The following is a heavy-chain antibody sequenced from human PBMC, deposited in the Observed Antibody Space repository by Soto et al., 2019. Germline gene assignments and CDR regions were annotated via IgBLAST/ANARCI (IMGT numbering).Heavy chain of an antibody. CDR3: ARGGGGYADYFDY. D-gene: IGHD1-1*01. V-gene: IGHV3-30-3*01. CDR2: ISYDGSNK. J-gene: IGHJ4*02. CDR1: GFTFSSYA. Sequence: ESGGGVVQPGRSLRLSCAASGFTFSSYAMHWVRQAPGKGLEWVAVISYDGSNKYYADSVKGRFTISRDNSKNTLYLQMNRLRAEDTAVYYCARGGGGYADYFDYWGQGTLVTVSS.